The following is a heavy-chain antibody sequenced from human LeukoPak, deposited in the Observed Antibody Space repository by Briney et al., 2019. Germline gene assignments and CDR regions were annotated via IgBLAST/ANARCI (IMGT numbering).Heavy chain of an antibody. CDR2: INSDGSST. CDR1: GFTFSSYW. V-gene: IGHV3-74*01. Sequence: GGSLRLSCAASGFTFSSYWMHWVRQAPGKGLVWVSRINSDGSSTSYADSVKGRFTISRDNAKNTLYLQMNSLRAEDTAVYYCARDLLRLRYFDWLLPKYDAFDIWGQGTMVTVSS. J-gene: IGHJ3*02. CDR3: ARDLLRLRYFDWLLPKYDAFDI. D-gene: IGHD3-9*01.